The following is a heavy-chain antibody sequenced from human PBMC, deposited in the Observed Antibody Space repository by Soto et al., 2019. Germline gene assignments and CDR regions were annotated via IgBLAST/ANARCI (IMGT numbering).Heavy chain of an antibody. CDR1: GGSISSGGYY. D-gene: IGHD3-3*01. V-gene: IGHV4-31*03. CDR2: IYYSRST. CDR3: ARATIFGVVIERYYFDY. J-gene: IGHJ4*02. Sequence: QVQLQESGPGLVKPSQTLSLTCTVSGGSISSGGYYWSWIRQHPGKGLEWIGYIYYSRSTYYNPFLKSRVTISVDTSKNQFSLKLSSVTAADTAVYYCARATIFGVVIERYYFDYWGQGTLVTVSS.